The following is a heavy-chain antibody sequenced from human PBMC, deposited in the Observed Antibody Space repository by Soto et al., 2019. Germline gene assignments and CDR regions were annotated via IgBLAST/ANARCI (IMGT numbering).Heavy chain of an antibody. CDR3: VHSPNVAVDH. D-gene: IGHD2-15*01. J-gene: IGHJ4*01. Sequence: SEILSLTFVVYGESLAGFYWSWVLQAPLKVLSWSREISQTETTAYTPSLKSRVSISEEPSKKQFSLTLTSDTAADTAVYYSVHSPNVAVDHWGHGTLVTVSS. CDR2: ISQTETT. CDR1: GESLAGFY. V-gene: IGHV4-34*01.